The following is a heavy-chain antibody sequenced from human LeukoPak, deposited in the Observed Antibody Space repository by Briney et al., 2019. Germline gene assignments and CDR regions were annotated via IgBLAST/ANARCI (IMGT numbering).Heavy chain of an antibody. CDR3: ARGGWYDAFDI. J-gene: IGHJ3*02. CDR1: GFTFSDYY. Sequence: PGGSLRLSCAASGFTFSDYYMSWIRQAPGKGLGWVSYISSSGSAIYYADSVKGRLSMSRDNAKNSLYLQMASLRVEDMAVYYCARGGWYDAFDIWGQGTMVTVSS. V-gene: IGHV3-11*04. CDR2: ISSSGSAI. D-gene: IGHD6-19*01.